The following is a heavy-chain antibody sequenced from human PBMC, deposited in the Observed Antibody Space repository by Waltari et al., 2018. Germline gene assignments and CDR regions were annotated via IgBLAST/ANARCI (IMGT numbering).Heavy chain of an antibody. V-gene: IGHV1-3*01. CDR1: GYTFTSYA. CDR2: INAGNGNT. CDR3: ARYRPYDYVWGSYPDY. J-gene: IGHJ4*02. Sequence: QVQLVQSGAEVKKPGASVKVSCKASGYTFTSYAMHWVRQAPGQRLEWMGWINAGNGNTKYSQKFQGRVTITRDTSASTAYMELSSLRSEDTAVYYCARYRPYDYVWGSYPDYWGQGTLVTVSS. D-gene: IGHD3-16*02.